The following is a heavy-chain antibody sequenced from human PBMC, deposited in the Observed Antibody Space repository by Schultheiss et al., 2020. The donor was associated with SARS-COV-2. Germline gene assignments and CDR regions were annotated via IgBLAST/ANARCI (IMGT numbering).Heavy chain of an antibody. CDR1: GGSISSGGYY. CDR2: INHGGGT. J-gene: IGHJ4*02. CDR3: ARGYRYSPYYFDY. Sequence: SETLSLTCTVSGGSISSGGYYWSWIRQSPGKGLECIGEINHGGGTNYNPSLRSRVTMSVDTSKNQFSLKLSSVTAADTAVYYCARGYRYSPYYFDYWGQGTLVTVSS. D-gene: IGHD1-1*01. V-gene: IGHV4-61*08.